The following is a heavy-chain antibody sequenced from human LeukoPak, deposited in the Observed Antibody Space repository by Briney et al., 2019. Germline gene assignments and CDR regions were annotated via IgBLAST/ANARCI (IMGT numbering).Heavy chain of an antibody. CDR2: IYYGGST. J-gene: IGHJ6*02. D-gene: IGHD3-9*01. Sequence: SETLSLTCTVSGGSISSCGYYWSWIRQHPGKGLEWIGYIYYGGSTYYNPSLKSRVTISVDTSKNQFSLKLSSVTAADTAVYYCARAAPGNYDILTGYYFPYYYYGMDVWGQGTTVTVSS. CDR1: GGSISSCGYY. V-gene: IGHV4-31*03. CDR3: ARAAPGNYDILTGYYFPYYYYGMDV.